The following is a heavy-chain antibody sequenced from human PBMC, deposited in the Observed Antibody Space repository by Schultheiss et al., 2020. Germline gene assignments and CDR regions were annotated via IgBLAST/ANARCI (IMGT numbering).Heavy chain of an antibody. CDR1: GFTFSRYD. Sequence: GESLKISCAASGFTFSRYDMYWVRQAPGKGLEWVAVISFDGSNKYYADSVKGRFTISRDNSKNTVILQMKSLRAEDTAVYYCAKDLSGYWSGYFGPPDYWGRGTLVTVSS. CDR3: AKDLSGYWSGYFGPPDY. CDR2: ISFDGSNK. V-gene: IGHV3-30*18. D-gene: IGHD3-3*01. J-gene: IGHJ4*02.